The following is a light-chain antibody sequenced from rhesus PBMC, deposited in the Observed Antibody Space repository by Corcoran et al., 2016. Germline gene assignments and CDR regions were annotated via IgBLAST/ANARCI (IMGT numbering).Light chain of an antibody. CDR1: QSVGSN. CDR3: LQHSDWPHS. CDR2: GAS. Sequence: EIVLTQSPATLSLSPGERATLSCRASQSVGSNLAWYQQQPGQAPRPLIYGASNRATGIPDRVSGSGSGTEFTLTISSMEPEDVAVYYCLQHSDWPHSFGQGTTVEIK. J-gene: IGKJ2*01. V-gene: IGKV3-24*03.